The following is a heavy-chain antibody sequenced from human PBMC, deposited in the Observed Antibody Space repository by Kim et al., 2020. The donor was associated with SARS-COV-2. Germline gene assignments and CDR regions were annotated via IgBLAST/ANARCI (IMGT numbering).Heavy chain of an antibody. D-gene: IGHD3-3*01. CDR3: ARESVTIFGVVIRGRKDYFDY. Sequence: GGSLRLSCAASGFTFSSYAMHWVRQAPGKGLEWVAVISYDGSNKYYADSVKGRFTISRDNSKNTLYLQMNSLRAEDTAVYYCARESVTIFGVVIRGRKDYFDYWGQGTLVTVSS. V-gene: IGHV3-30-3*01. J-gene: IGHJ4*02. CDR2: ISYDGSNK. CDR1: GFTFSSYA.